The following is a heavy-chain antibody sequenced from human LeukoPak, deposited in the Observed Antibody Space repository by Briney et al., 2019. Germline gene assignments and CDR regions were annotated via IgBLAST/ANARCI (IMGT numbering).Heavy chain of an antibody. CDR1: GFTVSTVY. Sequence: GGSLRLSCAASGFTVSTVYMPWVRQAPGKGLEWVSVIYGGPTAYYADSVKDRFTISRDNPRNTLNLQMNSLRAEDTAVYYCAREIGQLGGAFDIRGQGTVVTVSS. CDR3: AREIGQLGGAFDI. V-gene: IGHV3-53*01. J-gene: IGHJ3*02. CDR2: IYGGPTA. D-gene: IGHD7-27*01.